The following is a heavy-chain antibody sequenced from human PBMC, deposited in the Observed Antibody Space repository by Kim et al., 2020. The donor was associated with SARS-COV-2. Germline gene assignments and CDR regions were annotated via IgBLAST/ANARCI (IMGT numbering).Heavy chain of an antibody. V-gene: IGHV3-23*01. CDR2: MSGSGGST. J-gene: IGHJ4*01. Sequence: GGSLRLSCAASGFTFSSYAMSWVRQAPGKGLEWISGMSGSGGSTNYGDSVKGRFTISIDNSKNTLYLQMNSLRTEDTALYDCANDRSSRALYRYGPTDY. CDR3: ANDRSSRALYRYGPTDY. D-gene: IGHD5-18*01. CDR1: GFTFSSYA.